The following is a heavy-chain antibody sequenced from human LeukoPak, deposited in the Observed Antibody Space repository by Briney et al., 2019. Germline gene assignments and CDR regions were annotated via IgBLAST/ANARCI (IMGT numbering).Heavy chain of an antibody. CDR3: ARHRRDEPLDS. V-gene: IGHV4-39*01. Sequence: SETLSLTCTVSDGSISSSSSFWGWIRQPPGKGLEWIESIDYIGSTYYNPSLKRRLTISADTSKNQFSLRLSSVTAADTAVYYCARHRRDEPLDSWGQGTLVTV. J-gene: IGHJ4*02. CDR1: DGSISSSSSF. CDR2: IDYIGST.